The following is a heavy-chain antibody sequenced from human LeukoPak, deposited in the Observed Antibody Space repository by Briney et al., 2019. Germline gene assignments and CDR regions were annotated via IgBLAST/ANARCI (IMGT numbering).Heavy chain of an antibody. D-gene: IGHD2-2*01. J-gene: IGHJ6*02. CDR1: GGSISSSSYY. CDR2: IYYSGST. CDR3: ARQMADCSSTSCRYYYGMDV. Sequence: PSETLSLTCTVSGGSISSSSYYWGWIRQPPGKGLEWIGSIYYSGSTYYNPSLKSRVTISVDTSKNQFSLKLSSVTAADTAVYYCARQMADCSSTSCRYYYGMDVWGQGTMVTVSS. V-gene: IGHV4-39*01.